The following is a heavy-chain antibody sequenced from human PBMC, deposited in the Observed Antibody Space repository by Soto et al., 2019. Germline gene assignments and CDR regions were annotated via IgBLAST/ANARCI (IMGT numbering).Heavy chain of an antibody. CDR2: ISGGGAAT. CDR1: GFTFNSHA. D-gene: IGHD6-19*01. V-gene: IGHV3-23*01. J-gene: IGHJ4*02. CDR3: AKQAGYTSDPFDY. Sequence: LRLSCAGSGFTFNSHAMSWVRQAPGKGLEWVAGISGGGAATYYADSVKGRFTISRDNSKDTLSLQMNRLRAADTAVYYCAKQAGYTSDPFDYWGQGTLVTVSS.